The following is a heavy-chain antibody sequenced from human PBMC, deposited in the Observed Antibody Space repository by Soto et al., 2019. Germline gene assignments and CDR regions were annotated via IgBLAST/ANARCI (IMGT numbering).Heavy chain of an antibody. CDR3: ARQRTSVVTQAYFDV. V-gene: IGHV4-34*01. J-gene: IGHJ4*02. Sequence: PSETLSITCAVYGGSFSGYYWSWIRQPPGKGLEWIGEINHSGSTNYNPSLRSRVSMSIDTSKDQFSLKLKSVTAADTALYFCARQRTSVVTQAYFDVWGPGSLVTVSS. D-gene: IGHD2-21*02. CDR1: GGSFSGYY. CDR2: INHSGST.